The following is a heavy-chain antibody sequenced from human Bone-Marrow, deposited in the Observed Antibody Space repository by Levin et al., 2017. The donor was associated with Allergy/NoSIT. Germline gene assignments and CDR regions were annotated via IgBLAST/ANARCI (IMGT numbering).Heavy chain of an antibody. Sequence: GGSLRLSCAASGFSFSDHFMDWVRQAPGRGLEWVGRSRNKAHSYSTEYAASVKGRFTISREDSKNSLYLQMDSLKTEDTALYYCARSGVSWNWGDAFDIWGPGTMVTVSS. J-gene: IGHJ3*02. D-gene: IGHD1-7*01. V-gene: IGHV3-72*01. CDR1: GFSFSDHF. CDR3: ARSGVSWNWGDAFDI. CDR2: SRNKAHSYST.